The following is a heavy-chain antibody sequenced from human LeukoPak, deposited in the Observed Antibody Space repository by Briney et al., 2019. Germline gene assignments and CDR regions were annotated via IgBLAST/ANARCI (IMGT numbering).Heavy chain of an antibody. CDR1: GFTFSSYW. J-gene: IGHJ1*01. V-gene: IGHV3-74*01. CDR3: ARAPSEIGGYYPEYFRH. D-gene: IGHD3-22*01. CDR2: IKSDGST. Sequence: QTGGSLRLSCAASGFTFSSYWMHWVRQAPAKGLVLVSRIKSDGSTNYADSVKGRFTISRDNAKNTLSLQMNSLRAEDTGVYYCARAPSEIGGYYPEYFRHWGQGTLVTVSS.